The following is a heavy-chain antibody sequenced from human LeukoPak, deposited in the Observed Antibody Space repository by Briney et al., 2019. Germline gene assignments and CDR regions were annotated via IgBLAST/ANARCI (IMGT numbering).Heavy chain of an antibody. CDR1: GFTVSSNY. CDR3: ARAHIAAAGTKDY. Sequence: GGSLRLSCAASGFTVSSNYMSWVRQAPGKGLEWVSVIYSGGSTYYADSVKGRFTISRDNAKNSLYLQMNSLRAEDTAVYYCARAHIAAAGTKDYWGQGTLVTVSS. J-gene: IGHJ4*02. CDR2: IYSGGST. D-gene: IGHD6-13*01. V-gene: IGHV3-53*01.